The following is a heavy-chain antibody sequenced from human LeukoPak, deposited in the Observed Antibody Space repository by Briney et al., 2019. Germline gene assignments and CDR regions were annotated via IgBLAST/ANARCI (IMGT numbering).Heavy chain of an antibody. Sequence: PSETLSLTCTVSGGSISSSSYYWGWLRQPPGKGLEWIGSIYYSGGTYYNPSLKSRVTISVDTSKNQFSLKLSSVTAADTAVYYCARGVVGRFDYWGQGTLVTVSS. J-gene: IGHJ4*02. V-gene: IGHV4-39*01. D-gene: IGHD3-22*01. CDR2: IYYSGGT. CDR1: GGSISSSSYY. CDR3: ARGVVGRFDY.